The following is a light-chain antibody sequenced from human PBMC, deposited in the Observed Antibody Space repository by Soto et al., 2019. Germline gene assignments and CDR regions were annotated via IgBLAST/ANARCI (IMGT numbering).Light chain of an antibody. CDR2: GAS. Sequence: EIVLTQSPAAVSVSPLEIASLSFRASQSVSSNLAWYQQRPGQAPRLLIYGASTRATGIPARFSGSGSGTEFTLTISSLQSEDFSTYYCQQYHSYWTFGQGTKVDI. J-gene: IGKJ1*01. V-gene: IGKV3-15*01. CDR1: QSVSSN. CDR3: QQYHSYWT.